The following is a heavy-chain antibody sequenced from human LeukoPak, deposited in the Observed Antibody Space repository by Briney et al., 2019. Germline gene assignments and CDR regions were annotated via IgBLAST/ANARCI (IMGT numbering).Heavy chain of an antibody. Sequence: GRSLRLSCAASGFTFSSYGMHWVRQAPGKGLEWVAVIWYDGSNKNYADSVKGRFTISRDNSKNTQYLQMNSLRAEDTAVYYCAKVMALRGYSYGYVDYWGQGTLVTVSS. CDR1: GFTFSSYG. D-gene: IGHD5-18*01. CDR2: IWYDGSNK. V-gene: IGHV3-33*06. J-gene: IGHJ4*02. CDR3: AKVMALRGYSYGYVDY.